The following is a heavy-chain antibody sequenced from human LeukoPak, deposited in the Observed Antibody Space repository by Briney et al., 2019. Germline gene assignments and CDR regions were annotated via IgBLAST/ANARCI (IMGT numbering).Heavy chain of an antibody. CDR1: GFPFSSYA. Sequence: GGSLRLSFAASGFPFSSYAMSWVRPAPGKGLEWVSAISGSGGSTYYADSVKGRFTISRDNSKNTLYLQMNSLRAEDTAVYYCAKCGELYPDYWGQGTLVTVSS. CDR3: AKCGELYPDY. CDR2: ISGSGGST. V-gene: IGHV3-23*01. J-gene: IGHJ4*02. D-gene: IGHD1-7*01.